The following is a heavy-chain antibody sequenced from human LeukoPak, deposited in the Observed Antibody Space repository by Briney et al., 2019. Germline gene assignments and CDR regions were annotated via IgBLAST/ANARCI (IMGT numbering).Heavy chain of an antibody. V-gene: IGHV3-74*01. CDR3: ARGVRQFDY. CDR1: GFIFSSYA. CDR2: INTDGSST. Sequence: GGSLRLSCAASGFIFSSYAMSWVRQAPGKGLVWVSRINTDGSSTSYADSVKGRFTISRDNAKNTLYLQMNSLRAEDTAVYYCARGVRQFDYWGQGTLVTVSS. J-gene: IGHJ4*02.